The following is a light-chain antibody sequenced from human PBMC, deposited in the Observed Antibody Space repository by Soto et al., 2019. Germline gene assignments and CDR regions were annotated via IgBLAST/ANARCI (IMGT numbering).Light chain of an antibody. J-gene: IGKJ1*01. V-gene: IGKV1-5*01. Sequence: DIQMTQSPSTLSASVGDRVTITCRASQSISSWLAWYQQKPGKAPKLLIYDASSLESGVPSRFSGSGSGTEFTLTISSLQPDDFATYYCQKYNSYSQTVGQGTKVDSK. CDR1: QSISSW. CDR3: QKYNSYSQT. CDR2: DAS.